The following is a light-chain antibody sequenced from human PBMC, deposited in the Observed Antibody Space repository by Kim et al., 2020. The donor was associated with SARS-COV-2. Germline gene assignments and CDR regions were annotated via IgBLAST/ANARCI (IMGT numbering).Light chain of an antibody. V-gene: IGLV2-14*04. CDR1: SSDVGGYNY. J-gene: IGLJ3*02. CDR3: SSYTSSSTLV. Sequence: GQSITISCTGTSSDVGGYNYVSWYQQHPGKAPKLMIYDVSKRPSGVSNRFAGSKSGNTAPLTISGLQAEDEADYYCSSYTSSSTLVFGGGTKLTVL. CDR2: DVS.